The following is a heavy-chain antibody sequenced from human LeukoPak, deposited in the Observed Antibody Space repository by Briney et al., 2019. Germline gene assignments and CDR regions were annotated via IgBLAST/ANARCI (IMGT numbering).Heavy chain of an antibody. Sequence: GGSLRLSCAASGFTFSSYGMHWVRQAPGKGLEWVAFIRYDGSNKYYADSVKGRFAISRDNSKNTLYLQVNSLKAKDTAVYYCAKEEEAVAALPVYGMDVWGQGTTVTVSS. CDR3: AKEEEAVAALPVYGMDV. CDR1: GFTFSSYG. D-gene: IGHD6-19*01. V-gene: IGHV3-30*02. J-gene: IGHJ6*02. CDR2: IRYDGSNK.